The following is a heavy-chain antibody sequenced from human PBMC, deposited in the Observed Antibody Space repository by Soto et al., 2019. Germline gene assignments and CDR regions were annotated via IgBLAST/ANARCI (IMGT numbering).Heavy chain of an antibody. D-gene: IGHD2-21*01. J-gene: IGHJ3*01. Sequence: QVQVVESGGGVVQPGRSLRLSCVASGFTFKDPAVHWVRQAPGKGLEWVALMTDGAKTKLYAESVKGRFTISGDSSKDTVYLQMDGLTTDDTAVYHCAKEDRCGGWGAFDHWGQGTMVTVSS. V-gene: IGHV3-30*04. CDR1: GFTFKDPA. CDR2: MTDGAKTK. CDR3: AKEDRCGGWGAFDH.